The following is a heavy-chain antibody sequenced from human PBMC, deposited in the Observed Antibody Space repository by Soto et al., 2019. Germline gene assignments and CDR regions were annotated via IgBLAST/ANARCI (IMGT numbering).Heavy chain of an antibody. CDR1: GGSFSGYY. D-gene: IGHD2-2*01. Sequence: SETLSLTCAVYGGSFSGYYWSWIRQPPGKWLEWIGEINHSGSTNYNPSLKSRVTISVDTSKNQFSLKLSSVTAADTAVYYCARGLSIYSVVVPAAMVNWFDPWGQGXLVTVYS. V-gene: IGHV4-34*01. J-gene: IGHJ5*02. CDR3: ARGLSIYSVVVPAAMVNWFDP. CDR2: INHSGST.